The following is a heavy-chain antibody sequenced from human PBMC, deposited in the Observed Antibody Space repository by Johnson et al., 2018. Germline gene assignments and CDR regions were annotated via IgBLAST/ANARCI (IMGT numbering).Heavy chain of an antibody. Sequence: VQLVESGGGLVKPGRSLRLSCAASGFTFSSYSMNWVRQAPGKGLEWVSSISSSSTTIYYADSVKGRFTISRDNAKNSLYLQMNSLRDEDTAVYYCARDLFIVWVRNSMDVWGRGTTVTVSS. CDR3: ARDLFIVWVRNSMDV. V-gene: IGHV3-21*01. J-gene: IGHJ6*02. CDR1: GFTFSSYS. D-gene: IGHD3-16*01. CDR2: ISSSSTTI.